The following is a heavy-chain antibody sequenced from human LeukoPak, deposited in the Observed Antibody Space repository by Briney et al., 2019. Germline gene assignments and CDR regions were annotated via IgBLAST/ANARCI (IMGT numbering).Heavy chain of an antibody. J-gene: IGHJ4*02. V-gene: IGHV6-1*01. Sequence: SQTLSLTCAISGDSVSSNGATWDWIRQSPSRGLEWLGRTYYRSKWYNVYAVSVKSRITINPDTSKNQFSLQLNSVTPEDTAVYFCARTVPGKLDYWGQGTLVTVSS. CDR1: GDSVSSNGAT. CDR2: TYYRSKWYN. CDR3: ARTVPGKLDY. D-gene: IGHD6-19*01.